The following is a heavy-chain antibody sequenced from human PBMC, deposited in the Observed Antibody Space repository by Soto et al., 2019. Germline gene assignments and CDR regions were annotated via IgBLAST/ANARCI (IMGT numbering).Heavy chain of an antibody. CDR3: ARVIPGVEAWFDP. J-gene: IGHJ5*02. Sequence: ASVKVSCKASGYIFTDYYMHWVRQAPGQELGWMGRINPNSGGTNYAQKFQGRVTMTRDTSISTAYTELSSLRSEDTATYYCARVIPGVEAWFDPWGQGTLVTVSS. V-gene: IGHV1-2*06. CDR1: GYIFTDYY. D-gene: IGHD2-2*01. CDR2: INPNSGGT.